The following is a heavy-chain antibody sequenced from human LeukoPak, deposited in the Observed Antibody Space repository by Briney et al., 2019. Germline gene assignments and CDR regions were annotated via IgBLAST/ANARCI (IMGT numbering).Heavy chain of an antibody. CDR3: ARDQVRDYYDSSGYDPFFDY. D-gene: IGHD3-22*01. V-gene: IGHV3-11*04. J-gene: IGHJ4*02. CDR2: ISSSGCTI. Sequence: GGSLRLSCAASGFTFSDYYMSWIRQAPGKGLEWVPYISSSGCTIYYADSVKGRFTISRDNAKNSLYLQMNSLRAEDTAVYYCARDQVRDYYDSSGYDPFFDYWGQGTLVTVSS. CDR1: GFTFSDYY.